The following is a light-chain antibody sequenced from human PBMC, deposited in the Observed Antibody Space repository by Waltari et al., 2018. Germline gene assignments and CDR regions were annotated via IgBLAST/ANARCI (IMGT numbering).Light chain of an antibody. CDR3: QQRGDWPPWT. Sequence: ETVLTQSPATLSLSPGERATLSCRASQSVSSYLAWYQQKPGKAPRLLIYDASNRATGIPARFSGSGSGTDFSLTIDSLEPEDFAVYYCQQRGDWPPWTFGQGTKVEIK. V-gene: IGKV3-11*01. CDR2: DAS. J-gene: IGKJ1*01. CDR1: QSVSSY.